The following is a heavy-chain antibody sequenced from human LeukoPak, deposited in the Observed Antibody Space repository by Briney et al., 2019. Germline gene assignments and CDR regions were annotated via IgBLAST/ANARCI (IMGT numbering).Heavy chain of an antibody. CDR1: GFTFSSYA. D-gene: IGHD6-6*01. CDR3: AKDHFGAFSSSGGAFDI. Sequence: GGSLRLSCAASGFTFSSYAMSWVRQAPGKGLEWVSAISGSGGSTYYADSVKGRFNISRDNSKNTLYLQMNSLRAEDTAVYYCAKDHFGAFSSSGGAFDIWGQGTMVTVSS. CDR2: ISGSGGST. V-gene: IGHV3-23*01. J-gene: IGHJ3*02.